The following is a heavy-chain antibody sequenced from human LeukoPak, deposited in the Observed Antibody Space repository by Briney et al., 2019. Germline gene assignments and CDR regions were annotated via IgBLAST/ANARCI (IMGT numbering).Heavy chain of an antibody. Sequence: GGSLRLSCAASGFTFSSYGMHWVRQAPGKGLEWVAVISYDGSNKYYADSVKGRFTISRDNSKNTLYLQMNSLRAEDTAVYYCAKDLALYDSSGKADYWGQGTLVTVSS. D-gene: IGHD3-22*01. J-gene: IGHJ4*02. CDR2: ISYDGSNK. V-gene: IGHV3-30*18. CDR1: GFTFSSYG. CDR3: AKDLALYDSSGKADY.